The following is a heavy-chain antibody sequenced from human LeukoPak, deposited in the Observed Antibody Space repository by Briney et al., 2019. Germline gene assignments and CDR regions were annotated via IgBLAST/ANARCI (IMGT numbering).Heavy chain of an antibody. Sequence: PSETLSLTCTVSGGSISSYCWSWVRQPPGKGLEWIGYIYPSGSTDYNPSLRSRVTMSADTSKSQLSMELRYLTAADTAMYYCATSYDSKTAPYDVWGQGILVTVSS. D-gene: IGHD3-3*01. CDR3: ATSYDSKTAPYDV. J-gene: IGHJ4*02. V-gene: IGHV4-4*09. CDR1: GGSISSYC. CDR2: IYPSGST.